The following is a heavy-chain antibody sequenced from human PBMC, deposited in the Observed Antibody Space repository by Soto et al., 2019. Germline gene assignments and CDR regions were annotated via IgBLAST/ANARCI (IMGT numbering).Heavy chain of an antibody. CDR2: VFYSRSS. CDR3: ASRKREEICSAGNCYFTY. V-gene: IGHV4-39*01. Sequence: QLQLQESGPGLLKPSETLSLTCTVSGASISTSNYYWSWIRQSPGKGLEWIGSVFYSRSSYYNPSLKSRVTISVDASRNQFSLRVNFVTAADTAVYYCASRKREEICSAGNCYFTYWGQGTLVTVSS. CDR1: GASISTSNYY. J-gene: IGHJ4*02. D-gene: IGHD2-15*01.